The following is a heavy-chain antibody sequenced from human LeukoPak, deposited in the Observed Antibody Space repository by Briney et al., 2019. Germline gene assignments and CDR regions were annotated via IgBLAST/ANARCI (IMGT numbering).Heavy chain of an antibody. Sequence: SETLSLTCAVSGFSIRGGYYWGWIRQFPGKGLEWIASIYHTGRAYYKPSLKSRVTISVDTSKNHFSLKVNSVTAADTAMYYCARVFWAGDPTGATSDQWGQGTLVTVSS. CDR1: GFSIRGGYY. D-gene: IGHD7-27*01. CDR3: ARVFWAGDPTGATSDQ. J-gene: IGHJ4*02. V-gene: IGHV4-38-2*01. CDR2: IYHTGRA.